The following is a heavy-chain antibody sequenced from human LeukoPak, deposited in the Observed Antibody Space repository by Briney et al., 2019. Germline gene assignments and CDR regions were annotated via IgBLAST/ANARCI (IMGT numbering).Heavy chain of an antibody. CDR1: GGSLRSYY. CDR3: ARGGIVGSRTNWFDP. D-gene: IGHD1-26*01. Sequence: SETLSLTCTVSGGSLRSYYWCWIRQPPGKGLECIGYIYYIGGTNYNPSLKSRVTISLDTSNSQFSLKLTSVTPADTAVYYCARGGIVGSRTNWFDPWGQGILVTVSS. V-gene: IGHV4-59*01. CDR2: IYYIGGT. J-gene: IGHJ5*02.